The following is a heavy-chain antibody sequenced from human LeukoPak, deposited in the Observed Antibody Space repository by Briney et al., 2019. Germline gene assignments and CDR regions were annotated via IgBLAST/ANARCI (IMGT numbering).Heavy chain of an antibody. Sequence: GGSLRLSCTASGFTFSSIALTWVRQAPGKGLEWVAVISYDGSNKYYADSVKGRFTISRDNSKNTLYLQMNSLRAEDTAVYYCAKDGDSSGWYYFDYWGQGTLVTVSS. CDR3: AKDGDSSGWYYFDY. CDR2: ISYDGSNK. CDR1: GFTFSSIA. D-gene: IGHD6-19*01. J-gene: IGHJ4*02. V-gene: IGHV3-30*18.